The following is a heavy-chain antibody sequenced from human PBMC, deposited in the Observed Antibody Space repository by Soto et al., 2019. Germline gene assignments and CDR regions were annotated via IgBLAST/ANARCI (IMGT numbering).Heavy chain of an antibody. CDR1: GFTFSSYG. D-gene: IGHD4-17*01. V-gene: IGHV3-30*18. J-gene: IGHJ4*02. Sequence: QVQLVESGGGVVQPGRSLRLSCAASGFTFSSYGMHWVRQAPGKGLEWVAVISYDGSNKYYADSVKGRFTISRDNSKNTLYLQMNSLRAEDTAVYYCAEVFGGHYGDYFDYWGQGTLVTVSS. CDR3: AEVFGGHYGDYFDY. CDR2: ISYDGSNK.